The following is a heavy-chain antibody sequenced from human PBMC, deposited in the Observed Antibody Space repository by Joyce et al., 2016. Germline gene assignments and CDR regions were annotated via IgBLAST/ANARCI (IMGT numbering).Heavy chain of an antibody. D-gene: IGHD5-12*01. V-gene: IGHV2-5*02. Sequence: QITLKESGPTLVKPTQTLTLTCAFSGFSLSTRGVGVGWIRQPPGKVLELLALIYWDDDKRYSPSLKSRLTITKDTSRNQVVLTMTNMEPVDTATYYCAHRPNSGYDPSAFDFWGQGTLVTVSS. CDR1: GFSLSTRGVG. CDR2: IYWDDDK. J-gene: IGHJ4*02. CDR3: AHRPNSGYDPSAFDF.